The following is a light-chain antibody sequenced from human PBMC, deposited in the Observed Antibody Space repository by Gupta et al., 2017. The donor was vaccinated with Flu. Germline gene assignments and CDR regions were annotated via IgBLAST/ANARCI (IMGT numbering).Light chain of an antibody. V-gene: IGLV2-14*01. CDR2: EVS. Sequence: QSALTQPASVSGSPGQSITISCTGTSSDVGGYNYVSWYQQHPGKAPKLMIYEVSNRPSGVSNRFSGSKSGNTAYLTISGLQAEDEADYYCSSYTSSSDVFGTGTKVTVL. CDR1: SSDVGGYNY. CDR3: SSYTSSSDV. J-gene: IGLJ1*01.